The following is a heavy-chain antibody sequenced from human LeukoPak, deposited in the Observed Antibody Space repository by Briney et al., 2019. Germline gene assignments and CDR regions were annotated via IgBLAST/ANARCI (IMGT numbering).Heavy chain of an antibody. Sequence: GGSLRLSCAASGFTFSSYAMSWVRQAPGKGLEWVSAISDSGGSTYYADSVKGRFTISRDNSKNTLYLQMNSLRAEDTAVYYCARDRGIADFDFWGQGTLVTVSS. J-gene: IGHJ4*02. V-gene: IGHV3-23*01. D-gene: IGHD6-13*01. CDR2: ISDSGGST. CDR1: GFTFSSYA. CDR3: ARDRGIADFDF.